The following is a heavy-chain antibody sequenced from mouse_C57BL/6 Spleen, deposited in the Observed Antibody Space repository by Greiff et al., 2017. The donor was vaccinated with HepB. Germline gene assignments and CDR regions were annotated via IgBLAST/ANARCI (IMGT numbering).Heavy chain of an antibody. CDR3: ARPGSSGYIYAMDY. CDR1: GYAFSSYW. J-gene: IGHJ4*01. CDR2: IYPGDGDT. Sequence: QVQLKESGAELVKPGASVKISCKASGYAFSSYWMNWVKQRPGKGLEWIGQIYPGDGDTNYNGKFKGKATLTADKSSSTAYMQLSSLTSEDSAVYFCARPGSSGYIYAMDYWGQGTSVTVSS. D-gene: IGHD3-2*02. V-gene: IGHV1-80*01.